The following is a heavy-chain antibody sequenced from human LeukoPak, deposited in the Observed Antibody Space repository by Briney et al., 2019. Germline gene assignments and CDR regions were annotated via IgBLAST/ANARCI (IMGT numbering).Heavy chain of an antibody. CDR1: GFTFDDYA. V-gene: IGHV3-9*01. D-gene: IGHD2-2*01. CDR3: AKDLSRKSPFVVVPAAISGYFDY. Sequence: PGGSLRLSCAASGFTFDDYAMHWVRQAPGKGLEWVSGISWNSGSIGYADSVKGRFTISRDNAKNSLYLQMNSLRAEDTALYYCAKDLSRKSPFVVVPAAISGYFDYWGQGTLVTVSS. J-gene: IGHJ4*02. CDR2: ISWNSGSI.